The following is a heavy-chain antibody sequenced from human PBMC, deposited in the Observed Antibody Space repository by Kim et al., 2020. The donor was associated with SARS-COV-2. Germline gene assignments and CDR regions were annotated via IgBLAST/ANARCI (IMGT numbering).Heavy chain of an antibody. CDR1: GYTLTELS. V-gene: IGHV1-24*01. Sequence: ASVKVSCKVSGYTLTELSMHWVRQAPGKGLEWMGGFDPEDGETIYAQKFQGRVTMTEDTSTDTAYMELSSLRSEDTAVYYCATDGLPYYYDSSGYPKYFQHWGQGTLVTVSS. CDR3: ATDGLPYYYDSSGYPKYFQH. J-gene: IGHJ1*01. D-gene: IGHD3-22*01. CDR2: FDPEDGET.